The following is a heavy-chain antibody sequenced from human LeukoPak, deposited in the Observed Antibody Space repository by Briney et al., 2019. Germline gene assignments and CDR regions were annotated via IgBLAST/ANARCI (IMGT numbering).Heavy chain of an antibody. CDR1: GYTFTGYY. V-gene: IGHV1-2*02. CDR3: ARGLRYFDWLGGMDV. D-gene: IGHD3-9*01. J-gene: IGHJ6*02. Sequence: ASVKVSCKASGYTFTGYYMHWVRQAPGQGLEWMGWINHNSGGTNYAQKFQGRVTMTRDTSISTAYMELSRRRSDDTAVYYCARGLRYFDWLGGMDVWGQGTTVTVSS. CDR2: INHNSGGT.